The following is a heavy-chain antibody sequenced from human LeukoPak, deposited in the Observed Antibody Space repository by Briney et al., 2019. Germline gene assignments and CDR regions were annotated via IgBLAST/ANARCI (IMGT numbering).Heavy chain of an antibody. CDR2: ISGYNAKT. V-gene: IGHV1-18*01. CDR3: ARPRVAGPLDY. D-gene: IGHD6-19*01. J-gene: IGHJ4*02. Sequence: ASVKVSCKTSGYTFTSYGISWVRQAPGQGLEWMGWISGYNAKTNYIQKFQGRVTMTIDTSTTTVYMELRSLRSDDTAVYYCARPRVAGPLDYWGQGTLVTVSS. CDR1: GYTFTSYG.